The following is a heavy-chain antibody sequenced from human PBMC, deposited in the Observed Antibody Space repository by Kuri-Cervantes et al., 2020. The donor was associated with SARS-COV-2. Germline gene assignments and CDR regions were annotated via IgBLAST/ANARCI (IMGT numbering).Heavy chain of an antibody. CDR2: ISSSSSYM. Sequence: ETLSLTCAVTGFTFSSYSVNWVRQAPGKGLEWVSSISSSSSYMYYADSVKGRFTISRDNAKNSLYLQMNSLRAEDTAVYYCARDLNYCSSTSCHDHYYHYMDVWGKGTTVTVSS. D-gene: IGHD2-2*01. CDR3: ARDLNYCSSTSCHDHYYHYMDV. V-gene: IGHV3-21*01. CDR1: GFTFSSYS. J-gene: IGHJ6*03.